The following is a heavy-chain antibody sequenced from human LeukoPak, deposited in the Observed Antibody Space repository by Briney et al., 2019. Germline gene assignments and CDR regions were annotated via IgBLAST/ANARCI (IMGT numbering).Heavy chain of an antibody. V-gene: IGHV4-4*07. CDR1: GGSISSYY. J-gene: IGHJ5*02. D-gene: IGHD3-10*01. CDR3: ARDRGFYYGSGSPNWFDP. CDR2: IYTSGST. Sequence: SETLSPTCTVSGGSISSYYWSWIRQPAGKGLEWIGRIYTSGSTNYNPSLKSRVTMSVDTSKNQFSLKLSSVTAADTAVYYCARDRGFYYGSGSPNWFDPWGQGTLVTVSS.